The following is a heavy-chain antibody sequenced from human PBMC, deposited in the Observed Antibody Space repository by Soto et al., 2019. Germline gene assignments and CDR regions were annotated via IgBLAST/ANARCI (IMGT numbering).Heavy chain of an antibody. V-gene: IGHV1-18*04. D-gene: IGHD3-22*01. Sequence: QVQLVESGAEVKKPGASVKVSCKASGYTFTNYGISWVRQAPGQGLEWMGWISGYNGNTKYAQKFQGRVTMTTDTPTNTASMYLRSLRSDDTAVYYCARDREYYYDSSGNYYYHYGMDVWGQGTTVTVS. CDR3: ARDREYYYDSSGNYYYHYGMDV. CDR2: ISGYNGNT. J-gene: IGHJ6*02. CDR1: GYTFTNYG.